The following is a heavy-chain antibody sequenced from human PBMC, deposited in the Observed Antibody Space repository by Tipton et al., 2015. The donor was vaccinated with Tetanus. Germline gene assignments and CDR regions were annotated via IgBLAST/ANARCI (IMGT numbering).Heavy chain of an antibody. CDR3: ARAYSVVTATNYYYGLGL. D-gene: IGHD2-21*02. J-gene: IGHJ6*02. V-gene: IGHV3-48*02. Sequence: SLRLSCAASGFSFNVYSMSWVRQAPGQGLEWLSDISGSGTSIQYADSAKGRFTISRDNAKKTLYLQMKSLRDDDTAVYYCARAYSVVTATNYYYGLGLWGPGTPVTVSS. CDR2: ISGSGTSI. CDR1: GFSFNVYS.